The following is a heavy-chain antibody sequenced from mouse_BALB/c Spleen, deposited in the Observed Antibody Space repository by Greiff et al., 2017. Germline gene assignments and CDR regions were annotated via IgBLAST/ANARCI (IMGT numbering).Heavy chain of an antibody. V-gene: IGHV3-6*02. CDR3: ALNWDWFAY. CDR2: ISYDGSN. J-gene: IGHJ3*01. CDR1: GYSITSGYY. Sequence: EVQLQESGPGLVKPSQSLSLTCSVTGYSITSGYYWNWIRQFPGNKLEWMGYISYDGSNNYNPSLKNRISITRDTSKNQFFLKLNSVTTEDTATYYCALNWDWFAYWGQGTLVTVSA. D-gene: IGHD4-1*01.